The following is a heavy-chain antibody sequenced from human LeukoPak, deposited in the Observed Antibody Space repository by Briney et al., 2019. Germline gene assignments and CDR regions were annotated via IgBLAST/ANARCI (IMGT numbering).Heavy chain of an antibody. V-gene: IGHV3-74*01. CDR2: INSDGSST. CDR3: ARDRGYCSSTSCYDNH. Sequence: GGSLKLSCAASGFTFSSYWMHWVRQAPGKGLVWVSRINSDGSSTSYADSVKGRFTISRDNAKNTQYLQMNSLRAEDTAVYYCARDRGYCSSTSCYDNHWGQGTLVTVSS. CDR1: GFTFSSYW. J-gene: IGHJ5*02. D-gene: IGHD2-2*01.